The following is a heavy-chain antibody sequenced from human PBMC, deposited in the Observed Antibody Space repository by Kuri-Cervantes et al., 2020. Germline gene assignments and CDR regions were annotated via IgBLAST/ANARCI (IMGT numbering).Heavy chain of an antibody. J-gene: IGHJ4*02. V-gene: IGHV3-13*01. CDR2: IGTDGDT. CDR1: GFTFSSYD. D-gene: IGHD1-1*01. CDR3: ARVSTNWNHPDY. Sequence: GESLKISCAASGFTFSSYDMHWVRQATGKGLEWVSAIGTDGDTYYPGSVKGRFTIARENAKNSLYLQMNSLRAGETAVYYCARVSTNWNHPDYWGQGTLVTVSS.